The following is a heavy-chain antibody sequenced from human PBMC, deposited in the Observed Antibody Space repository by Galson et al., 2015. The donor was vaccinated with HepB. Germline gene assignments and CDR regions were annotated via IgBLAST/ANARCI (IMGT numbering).Heavy chain of an antibody. V-gene: IGHV1-24*01. J-gene: IGHJ3*02. CDR1: GYTLTELS. D-gene: IGHD6-19*01. CDR2: FDPEDGET. Sequence: SVKVSCKVSGYTLTELSMHWVRQAPGKGLEWMGGFDPEDGETIYAQKFQGRVTMTEDTSTDTAYMELSSLRSEDTAVYYCAKSFDGAVAGTVFLTNLHAFDIWGQGTMVTVSS. CDR3: AKSFDGAVAGTVFLTNLHAFDI.